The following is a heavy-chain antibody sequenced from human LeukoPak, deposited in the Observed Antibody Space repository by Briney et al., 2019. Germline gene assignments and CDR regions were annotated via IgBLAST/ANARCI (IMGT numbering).Heavy chain of an antibody. V-gene: IGHV1-2*02. Sequence: ASVKVSCKASGYTFTGYYMHWVRQAPGQGLEWMGWINPNSGGTNYAQKFQGRVTMTRDTSISTAYMELSRLRSDDTAVYYCARDSGGQLLFSITTYHFDYWGQGALVTVSS. CDR1: GYTFTGYY. J-gene: IGHJ4*02. CDR2: INPNSGGT. CDR3: ARDSGGQLLFSITTYHFDY. D-gene: IGHD2-2*01.